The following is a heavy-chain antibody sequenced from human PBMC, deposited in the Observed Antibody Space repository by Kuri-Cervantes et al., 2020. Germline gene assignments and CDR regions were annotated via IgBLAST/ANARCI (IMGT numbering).Heavy chain of an antibody. D-gene: IGHD3-10*01. V-gene: IGHV1-2*02. J-gene: IGHJ6*02. Sequence: ASVKVSCKASGYTFTGYYMHWVRQAPGQGLEWMGWINPNSGGTNYAQKFQGRVTMTRDTSISTAYMELSRLRSDDTAVYYCVRVKSNYYYGSGSHYYYYGMDVWGQGTTVTVSS. CDR1: GYTFTGYY. CDR2: INPNSGGT. CDR3: VRVKSNYYYGSGSHYYYYGMDV.